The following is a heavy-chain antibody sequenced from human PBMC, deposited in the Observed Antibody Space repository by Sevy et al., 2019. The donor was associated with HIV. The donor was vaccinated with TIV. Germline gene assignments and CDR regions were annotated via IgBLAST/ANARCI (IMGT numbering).Heavy chain of an antibody. Sequence: SETLSLTCTVSGGSISSYYWSSIRQPPGKGLEWIGYIYYSGSTNYNPSLKSRVTISVDTSKNQFFLKLSSVTAADTAVYYCARHYYDSSGYSGFDYWGQGTLVTVSS. CDR1: GGSISSYY. J-gene: IGHJ4*02. V-gene: IGHV4-59*08. D-gene: IGHD3-22*01. CDR3: ARHYYDSSGYSGFDY. CDR2: IYYSGST.